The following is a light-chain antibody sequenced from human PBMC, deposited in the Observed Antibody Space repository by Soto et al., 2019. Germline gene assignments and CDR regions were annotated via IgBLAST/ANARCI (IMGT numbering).Light chain of an antibody. V-gene: IGKV4-1*01. J-gene: IGKJ2*01. Sequence: DIVMTQSPDSLAVSLGERATINCKSSQSVLYSSNNKNYSAWYQQKAGQPPKLLIYWASTRESGVPDRFSGSGSGTDFTLTISSLQAEDVAVYYCQQYYDTPYTFGQGTKLEIK. CDR3: QQYYDTPYT. CDR2: WAS. CDR1: QSVLYSSNNKNY.